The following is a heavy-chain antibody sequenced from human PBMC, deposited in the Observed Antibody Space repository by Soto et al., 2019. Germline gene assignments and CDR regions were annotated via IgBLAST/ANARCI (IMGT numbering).Heavy chain of an antibody. V-gene: IGHV4-34*01. D-gene: IGHD3-3*01. CDR3: ARVRDWFDP. Sequence: SETLSLTXTVYGGSFSGYYWNWIRQPPGKGLEWIGEIDHSGYTNYNPSLKSRVTISVDTSKNQFSLRLTSVTAADTAVYYCARVRDWFDPWGQGTLVTVSS. J-gene: IGHJ5*02. CDR2: IDHSGYT. CDR1: GGSFSGYY.